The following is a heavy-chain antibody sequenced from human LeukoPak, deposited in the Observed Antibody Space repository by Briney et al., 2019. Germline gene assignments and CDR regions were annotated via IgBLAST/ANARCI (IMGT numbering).Heavy chain of an antibody. D-gene: IGHD1/OR15-1a*01. CDR2: ISAYNGYT. CDR1: GYTFTTHD. J-gene: IGHJ4*02. Sequence: ASVKVSCKTSGYTFTTHDINWVRQAPGQGLEWMGRISAYNGYTNYGRRFQGRVTMTTDTSANTAYMELRSLRSDDTAVYYCARAGTGTRSFDSWGQGTLVTVSS. CDR3: ARAGTGTRSFDS. V-gene: IGHV1-18*01.